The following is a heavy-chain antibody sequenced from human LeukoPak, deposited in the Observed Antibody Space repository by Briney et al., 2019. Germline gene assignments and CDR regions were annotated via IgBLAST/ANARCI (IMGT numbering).Heavy chain of an antibody. J-gene: IGHJ6*02. CDR3: ARAPAAPPDYYYYGMDV. CDR1: GFTFSSYA. V-gene: IGHV3-30-3*01. D-gene: IGHD2-2*01. Sequence: PGGSLRLSCAASGFTFSSYAMRWVRQAPGKGLEWVAVISFDGSNKYYADSVKGRFTISRDNSKNTLYLQMNSLRAEDTAVYYCARAPAAPPDYYYYGMDVWGQGTTVTVPS. CDR2: ISFDGSNK.